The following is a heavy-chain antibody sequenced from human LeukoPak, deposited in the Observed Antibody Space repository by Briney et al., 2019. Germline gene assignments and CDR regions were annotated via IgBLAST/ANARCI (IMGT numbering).Heavy chain of an antibody. Sequence: WESLSLTCTVSGGSISSYYWSWIRQPAGKGLGWLGYIYYSGSTNYNPSLKSRVTISVDTSQKQFSLKQCSVSAAATAAYISAKTALLEEWWSPEYCGQGNLVTVSS. CDR1: GGSISSYY. V-gene: IGHV4-59*01. CDR2: IYYSGST. D-gene: IGHD2-15*01. CDR3: AKTALLEEWWSPEY. J-gene: IGHJ4*02.